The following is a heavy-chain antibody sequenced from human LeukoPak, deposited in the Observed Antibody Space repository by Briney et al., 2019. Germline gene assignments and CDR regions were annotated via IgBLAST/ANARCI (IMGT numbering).Heavy chain of an antibody. CDR3: ARSGNPYSGYQYHFDY. CDR1: GCGFTSYW. V-gene: IGHV5-51*01. J-gene: IGHJ4*02. CDR2: IYPGDSDT. Sequence: GEALQISFKGAGCGFTSYWIGWVRRMPGKGGEGMGSIYPGDSDTRYSPSFQGQVTISADKSISTAYLQWSSLKASDTAMYYCARSGNPYSGYQYHFDYWGQGTLVTVSS. D-gene: IGHD5-12*01.